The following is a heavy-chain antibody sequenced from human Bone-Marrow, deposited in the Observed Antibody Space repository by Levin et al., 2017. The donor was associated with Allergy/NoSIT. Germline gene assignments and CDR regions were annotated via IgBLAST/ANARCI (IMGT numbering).Heavy chain of an antibody. CDR1: GVSISSGGYY. V-gene: IGHV4-31*03. D-gene: IGHD3-3*01. Sequence: SETLSLTCTVSGVSISSGGYYWNWIRQHPGKGLEWIGYISYNGNTYYNPSLKSRVIISLDTSKNQFFLKVTSVTAADTAVYFCARDRWTGVVLTDYWGQGTLVTVPS. CDR2: ISYNGNT. J-gene: IGHJ4*02. CDR3: ARDRWTGVVLTDY.